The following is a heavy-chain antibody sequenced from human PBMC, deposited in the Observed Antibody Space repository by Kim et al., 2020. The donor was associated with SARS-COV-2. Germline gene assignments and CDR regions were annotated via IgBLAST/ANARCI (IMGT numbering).Heavy chain of an antibody. CDR3: AKDSGSYYYRTDVSFDY. J-gene: IGHJ4*02. V-gene: IGHV3-23*01. D-gene: IGHD1-26*01. Sequence: KVRFTISRDNSKNTLYLQMNGLRAEDTAVYYCAKDSGSYYYRTDVSFDYWGQGTLVTVSS.